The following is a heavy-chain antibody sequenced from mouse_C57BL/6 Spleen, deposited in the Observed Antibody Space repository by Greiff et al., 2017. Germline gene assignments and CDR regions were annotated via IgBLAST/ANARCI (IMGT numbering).Heavy chain of an antibody. J-gene: IGHJ1*03. CDR3: ARRRDYYGSHWYFDV. CDR2: IHPNSGST. CDR1: GYTFTSYW. D-gene: IGHD1-1*01. Sequence: VQLQQPGAELVKPGASVKLSCKASGYTFTSYWMHWVKQRPGQGLEWIGMIHPNSGSTNYNEKFKSKATLTVDKSSSTAYMQLSSLTSEDSAVYYCARRRDYYGSHWYFDVWGTGTTVTVSS. V-gene: IGHV1-64*01.